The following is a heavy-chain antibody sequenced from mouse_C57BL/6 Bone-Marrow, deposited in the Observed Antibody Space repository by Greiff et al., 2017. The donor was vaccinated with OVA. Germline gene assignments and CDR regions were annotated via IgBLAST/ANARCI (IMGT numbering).Heavy chain of an antibody. CDR2: IDPSYSYT. CDR3: ARWLLKENYWDY. J-gene: IGHJ2*01. V-gene: IGHV1-50*01. Sequence: QVQLKQPGPELVKPGASVKLSCKASGYTFPSYWMQWVKQRPGQGLEWIGEIDPSYSYTNSNQKFKGQATLTVYKSSSTAYMQLSSLTSEDAAVYYCARWLLKENYWDYWGKGTTLTVSS. D-gene: IGHD2-3*01. CDR1: GYTFPSYW.